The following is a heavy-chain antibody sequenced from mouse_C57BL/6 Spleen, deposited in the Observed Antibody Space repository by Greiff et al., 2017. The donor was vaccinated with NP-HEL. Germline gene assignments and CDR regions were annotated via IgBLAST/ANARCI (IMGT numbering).Heavy chain of an antibody. D-gene: IGHD2-1*01. Sequence: EVQGVESGGGLVKPGGSLKLSCAASGFTFSSYAMSWVRQTPEKRLEWVATISDGGSYTYYPDNVKGRFTISRDNAKNNLYLQMSHLKSEDTAMYYCARDGHGNYAMDYWGQGTSVTVSS. J-gene: IGHJ4*01. CDR3: ARDGHGNYAMDY. CDR1: GFTFSSYA. V-gene: IGHV5-4*01. CDR2: ISDGGSYT.